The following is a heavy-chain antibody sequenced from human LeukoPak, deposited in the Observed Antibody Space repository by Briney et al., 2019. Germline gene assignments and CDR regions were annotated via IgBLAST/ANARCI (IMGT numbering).Heavy chain of an antibody. D-gene: IGHD1-1*01. V-gene: IGHV3-23*01. J-gene: IGHJ4*02. CDR1: GFTFNTYA. CDR2: ISGSGGGT. CDR3: AKLTGGTGTIPFDY. Sequence: GGSLRLSCAASGFTFNTYAMTWVRQAPGKGLEWVSSISGSGGGTYYADSVKGRFTISRDNSKNTLCLQMNSLRADDTAVYYCAKLTGGTGTIPFDYWGQGTLVTVSS.